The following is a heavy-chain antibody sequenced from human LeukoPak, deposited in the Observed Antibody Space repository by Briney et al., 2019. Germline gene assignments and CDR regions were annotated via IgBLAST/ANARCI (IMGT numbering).Heavy chain of an antibody. CDR3: ARDQKLAAAGTEYFQH. Sequence: GGSLRLSCAASGFTVSSNYMSWVRQAPGKGLEWVSSISSSSSYIYYADSVKGRFTISRDNAKNSLYLQMNSLRAEDTAVYYCARDQKLAAAGTEYFQHWGQGTLVTVSS. J-gene: IGHJ1*01. CDR2: ISSSSSYI. V-gene: IGHV3-21*01. D-gene: IGHD6-13*01. CDR1: GFTVSSNY.